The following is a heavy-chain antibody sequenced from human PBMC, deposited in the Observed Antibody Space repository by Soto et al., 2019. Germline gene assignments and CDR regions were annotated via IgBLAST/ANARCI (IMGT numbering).Heavy chain of an antibody. CDR2: IFYSGST. V-gene: IGHV4-39*01. J-gene: IGHJ6*02. CDR1: GGSISSSSHY. Sequence: QLQLQESGPGLVKPSETLSLTCTVSGGSISSSSHYWGWIRQPPGKGLEWIGSIFYSGSTYYNPSLKSRVTISVDTSKNQFSLKLGSVTAADTAVYYCARQFYYGMDVWGQGTTVTVSS. CDR3: ARQFYYGMDV.